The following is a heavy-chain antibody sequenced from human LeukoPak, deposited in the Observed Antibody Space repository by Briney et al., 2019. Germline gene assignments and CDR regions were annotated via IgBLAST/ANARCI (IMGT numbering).Heavy chain of an antibody. V-gene: IGHV3-74*01. CDR2: IKGDERST. CDR1: GFTFSSYW. CDR3: VRGQLWSYYHDY. Sequence: PGGSLRLSCAASGFTFSSYWLHWVRQAPGKGLVWVSRIKGDERSTNYADSVKGRFTISRDNAKNTVYLEMNSLRAGDTAVYYCVRGQLWSYYHDYWGQGTLVTVSS. D-gene: IGHD5-18*01. J-gene: IGHJ4*02.